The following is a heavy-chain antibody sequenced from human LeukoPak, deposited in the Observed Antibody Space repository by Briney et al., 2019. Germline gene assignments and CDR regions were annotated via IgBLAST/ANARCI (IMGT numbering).Heavy chain of an antibody. CDR3: ARGVGSSLLDY. V-gene: IGHV1-2*02. D-gene: IGHD1-26*01. CDR2: INPNSGAT. Sequence: ASVKVSCKASGYTFTDYYIHWVRQAPGQGLQWMGWINPNSGATNYAQKFQGRVSMTRDTSTSTAYMELSRLRSDDTALYYCARGVGSSLLDYWGQGTLVTVSS. J-gene: IGHJ4*02. CDR1: GYTFTDYY.